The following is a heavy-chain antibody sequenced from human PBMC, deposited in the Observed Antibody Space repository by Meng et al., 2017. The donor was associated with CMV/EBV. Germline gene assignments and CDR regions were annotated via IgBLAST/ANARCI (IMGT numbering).Heavy chain of an antibody. D-gene: IGHD6-13*01. J-gene: IGHJ4*02. CDR3: VRDRDSSNRPLDY. Sequence: QGQLWGWGGGVFQPGGSLCLSCVVSGFMFSDYGMHWVRQAPGKGPEWVAFILNDGSNKFYRDSVKGRFTISRDPCKNTLYLQMDSLRPEDTAIYYCVRDRDSSNRPLDYWGQGTLVTVSS. V-gene: IGHV3-30*03. CDR1: GFMFSDYG. CDR2: ILNDGSNK.